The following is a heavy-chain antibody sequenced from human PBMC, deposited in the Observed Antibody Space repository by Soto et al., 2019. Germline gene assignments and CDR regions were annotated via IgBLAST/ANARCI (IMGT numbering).Heavy chain of an antibody. Sequence: GGSLRLSCAASGFTFSSYSMNWVRQAPGKGLEWVSSISSSSSYIYYADSVKGRFTISRDNAKNSLYLQMNSLRAEDTAVYYCARDTNSGSYDAFDIWGKGTMVTVSS. CDR1: GFTFSSYS. CDR3: ARDTNSGSYDAFDI. V-gene: IGHV3-21*01. CDR2: ISSSSSYI. J-gene: IGHJ3*02. D-gene: IGHD3-10*01.